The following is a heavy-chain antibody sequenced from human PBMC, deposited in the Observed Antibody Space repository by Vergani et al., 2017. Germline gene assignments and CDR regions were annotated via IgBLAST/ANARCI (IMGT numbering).Heavy chain of an antibody. CDR3: ARDCGPSGSYHPFDY. D-gene: IGHD1-26*01. V-gene: IGHV1-18*01. CDR2: ISAYNGNT. J-gene: IGHJ4*02. Sequence: QVQLVQPGAEVKKPGASVKVSCKASGYTFTSFGSSWVRQAPGQGLDWMGWISAYNGNTNYAQKLQGRVTMTADTSTSTAYMELRRLRSDDTAVYYCARDCGPSGSYHPFDYWGQGTLVTVSS. CDR1: GYTFTSFG.